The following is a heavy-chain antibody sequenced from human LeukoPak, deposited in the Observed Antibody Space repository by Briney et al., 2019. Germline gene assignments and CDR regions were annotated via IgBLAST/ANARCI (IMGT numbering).Heavy chain of an antibody. CDR1: GGSFDGYY. V-gene: IGHV4-34*01. J-gene: IGHJ4*02. Sequence: PETLSLTCAVFGGSFDGYYWSWIRQPPGKGLEWIGRIYTSGSTNYNPSLKSRVTISVDTSKNQFSLKLSSVTAADTAVYYCARGKSDVDNNYFYYWGQGTLVTVSS. CDR2: IYTSGST. D-gene: IGHD1-1*01. CDR3: ARGKSDVDNNYFYY.